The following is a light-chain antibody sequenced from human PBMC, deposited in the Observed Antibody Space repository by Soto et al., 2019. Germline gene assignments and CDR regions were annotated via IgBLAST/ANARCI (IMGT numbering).Light chain of an antibody. CDR1: SSDVGAYNY. CDR2: EVT. V-gene: IGLV2-8*01. J-gene: IGLJ3*02. CDR3: SSFASSNTWM. Sequence: QSALTQPPSASGSPGQSVTISCTGTSSDVGAYNYVSWYQQHAGKAPKLVIYEVTKRPSGVPDRFSGSKSANTASLTVSGPQAEDVADYYCSSFASSNTWMFGGGTKLTVL.